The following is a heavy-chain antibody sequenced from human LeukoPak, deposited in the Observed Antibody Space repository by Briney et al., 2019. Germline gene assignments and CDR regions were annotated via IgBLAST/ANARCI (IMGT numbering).Heavy chain of an antibody. D-gene: IGHD3-22*01. CDR1: GGSISSNSFY. CDR3: ARGLIVVVD. J-gene: IGHJ4*02. V-gene: IGHV4-39*01. CDR2: IYYSGRT. Sequence: SETLSLTCTVSGGSISSNSFYWGWIRQPPGKGLEWIGSIYYSGRTSYNPSLKSRVTISVDTVKNQFSLKLSSVTAADTAVYYCARGLIVVVDWGQGTLVTVSS.